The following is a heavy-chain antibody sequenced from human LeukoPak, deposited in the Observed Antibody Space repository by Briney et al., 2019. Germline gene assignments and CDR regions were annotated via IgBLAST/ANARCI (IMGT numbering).Heavy chain of an antibody. CDR1: GGSIISHY. D-gene: IGHD3-10*01. V-gene: IGHV4-59*04. CDR2: IYSDGT. J-gene: IGHJ4*02. Sequence: PSETLSLTCTVSGGSIISHYWSWIRQPPGKGLEWIGSIYSDGTYYNPSLKSRIAMSVDTSKNQFSLSLRSVTATDTAVYYCARHYYAGSGTYRPFDYWGQGTLVTVSS. CDR3: ARHYYAGSGTYRPFDY.